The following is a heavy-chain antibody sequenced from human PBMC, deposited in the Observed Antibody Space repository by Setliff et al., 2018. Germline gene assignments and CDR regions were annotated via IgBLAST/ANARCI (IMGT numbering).Heavy chain of an antibody. V-gene: IGHV4-34*01. Sequence: SETLSLTCTVYGASFSDYYWGWIRQSPGKGLEWIAEINHSGSTNYNPSFKGRVTISVDTSKKQFSLTLTSVTAADTALYYCRQAVVGRDVFDIWGQGTVVTVSS. CDR3: RQAVVGRDVFDI. CDR1: GASFSDYY. D-gene: IGHD1-1*01. J-gene: IGHJ3*02. CDR2: INHSGST.